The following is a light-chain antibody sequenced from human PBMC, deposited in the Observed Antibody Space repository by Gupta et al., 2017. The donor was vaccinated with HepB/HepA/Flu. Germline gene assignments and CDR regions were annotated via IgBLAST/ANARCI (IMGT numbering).Light chain of an antibody. CDR3: QQRFKWPLT. CDR1: QSVSSH. CDR2: DAS. J-gene: IGKJ4*01. Sequence: DIVLILSPGTLSLSPVERGTLSCRASQSVSSHLAWYQQKPGQAPRLLTYDASNRATGLPARFSGSGFGTEFTLTISSGETEAFADYYCQQRFKWPLTLGGGTKVEI. V-gene: IGKV3-11*01.